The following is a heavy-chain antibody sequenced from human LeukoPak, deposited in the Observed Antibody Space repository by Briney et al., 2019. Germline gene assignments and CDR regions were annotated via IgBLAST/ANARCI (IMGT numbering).Heavy chain of an antibody. D-gene: IGHD6-19*01. J-gene: IGHJ4*02. V-gene: IGHV3-7*03. CDR1: GFTFSRCW. Sequence: QAGGSLRLSCAASGFTFSRCWMSWVRQAPGKGLEWVANIHQDGSDKYYVDSVKGRFTISRDNAKNSLYLQMNSLRAEDTALYYCAKGAGSGWSVRYDYWGQGTLVTVSS. CDR3: AKGAGSGWSVRYDY. CDR2: IHQDGSDK.